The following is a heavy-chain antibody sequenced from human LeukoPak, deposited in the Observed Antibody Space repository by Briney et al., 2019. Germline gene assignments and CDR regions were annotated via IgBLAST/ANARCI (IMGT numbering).Heavy chain of an antibody. J-gene: IGHJ4*02. CDR3: ARLPAYCSGTSCYYDY. CDR1: GFTFSSYS. CDR2: ISSASGSI. D-gene: IGHD2-2*01. Sequence: GGSLRLSCAASGFTFSSYSMNWVRQAPGKGLEWVSYISSASGSIYYADSVKGRFTISRDNAKNSLFLQMNSLRAEDTAVYYCARLPAYCSGTSCYYDYWGQGTLVTVSS. V-gene: IGHV3-48*04.